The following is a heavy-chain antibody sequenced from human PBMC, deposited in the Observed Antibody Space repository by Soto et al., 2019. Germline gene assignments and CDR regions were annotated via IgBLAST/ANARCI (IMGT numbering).Heavy chain of an antibody. D-gene: IGHD2-8*01. V-gene: IGHV4-34*01. J-gene: IGHJ4*02. CDR1: GGSFSGYY. CDR2: INHSGST. Sequence: SETLSLTCAVYGGSFSGYYWSWIRQPPGKGLEWIGEINHSGSTNYNPSLKSRVTISVDTSKNQFSLKLSSVTAADTAVYYCARGRSVLMVYAPDFDYWGQGTLVTVSS. CDR3: ARGRSVLMVYAPDFDY.